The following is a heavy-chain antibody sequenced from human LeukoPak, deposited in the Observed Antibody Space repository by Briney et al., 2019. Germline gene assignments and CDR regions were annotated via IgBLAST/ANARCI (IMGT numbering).Heavy chain of an antibody. CDR1: GGAISSGDYY. D-gene: IGHD3-3*01. J-gene: IGHJ6*03. CDR2: IYYSGST. CDR3: ATNDFWSGYYTGYYYYYMDV. V-gene: IGHV4-30-4*08. Sequence: SETLSLTCTVSGGAISSGDYYWSWIRQPPGKGLEWIGYIYYSGSTYYNPSLKSRVTISVATSKNQFSLKLSSVTAADTAVYYCATNDFWSGYYTGYYYYYMDVWGKGTTVTVSS.